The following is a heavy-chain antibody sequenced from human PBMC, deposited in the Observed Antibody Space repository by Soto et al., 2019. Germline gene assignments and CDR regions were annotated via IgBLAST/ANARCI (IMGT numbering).Heavy chain of an antibody. CDR1: GFTFSSYE. CDR3: ASQILYDFWSGYHYYGMDV. V-gene: IGHV3-48*03. J-gene: IGHJ6*02. Sequence: GGSLRLSCAASGFTFSSYEMKWVRQAPGKGLEWVSYISSSGSTIYYADSVKGRFTISRDNAKNSLYLQMNSLRAEDTAVYYCASQILYDFWSGYHYYGMDVWGQGTTVTVSS. D-gene: IGHD3-3*01. CDR2: ISSSGSTI.